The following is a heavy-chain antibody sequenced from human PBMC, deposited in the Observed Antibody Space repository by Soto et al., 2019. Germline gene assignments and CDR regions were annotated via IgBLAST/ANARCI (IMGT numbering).Heavy chain of an antibody. CDR2: IYYSGST. CDR3: ARDHGIAARLSFYV. J-gene: IGHJ6*02. V-gene: IGHV4-31*03. Sequence: PSETLSLTCTVSGGSISSGGYYWSWIRQHPGKGLEWIGYIYYSGSTYYNPSLKSRVTISVDTSKNQFSLKLSSVAAADTAVYYCARDHGIAARLSFYVWGQGTTVTVSS. D-gene: IGHD6-6*01. CDR1: GGSISSGGYY.